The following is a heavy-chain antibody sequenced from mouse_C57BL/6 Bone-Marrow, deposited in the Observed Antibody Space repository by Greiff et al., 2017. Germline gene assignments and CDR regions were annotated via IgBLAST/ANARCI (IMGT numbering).Heavy chain of an antibody. CDR3: ARAIYYYGSDY. J-gene: IGHJ2*01. V-gene: IGHV5-4*01. CDR2: ISDGGSYT. Sequence: DVHLVESGGGLVKPGGSLKLSCAASGFTFSSYAMSWVRQTPEKRLEWVATISDGGSYTYYPDNVKGRFTISRDNAKNNLYLQMSHLKSEDTAMYYCARAIYYYGSDYWGQGTTLTVSS. D-gene: IGHD1-1*01. CDR1: GFTFSSYA.